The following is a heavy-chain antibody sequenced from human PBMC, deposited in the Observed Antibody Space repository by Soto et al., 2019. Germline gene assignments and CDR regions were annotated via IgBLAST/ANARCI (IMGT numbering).Heavy chain of an antibody. CDR2: INAGNGNT. Sequence: VASVKVSCKASGYTFTSYAMHWVRQAPGQRLEWMGWINAGNGNTEYSQKFQGRVTITRDTSASTAYMELSSLRSEDTAVYYCARSYYCSSTSSYVFDYWGQGTLVTVSS. J-gene: IGHJ4*02. CDR1: GYTFTSYA. CDR3: ARSYYCSSTSSYVFDY. D-gene: IGHD2-2*01. V-gene: IGHV1-3*01.